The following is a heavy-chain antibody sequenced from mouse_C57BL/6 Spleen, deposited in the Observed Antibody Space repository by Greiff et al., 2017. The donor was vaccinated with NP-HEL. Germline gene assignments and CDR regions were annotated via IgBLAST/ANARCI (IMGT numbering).Heavy chain of an antibody. CDR1: GFNIKDYY. J-gene: IGHJ2*01. Sequence: EVKLVESGAELVKPGASVKLSCTASGFNIKDYYMHWVKQRTEQGLEWIGRIDPEDGDTKYTPKFQGKATITAITTSNTAYLQLSSLTSEDTAVYYCARVPYYYGSEDYFDYWGQGTTLTVSS. V-gene: IGHV14-2*01. D-gene: IGHD1-1*01. CDR3: ARVPYYYGSEDYFDY. CDR2: IDPEDGDT.